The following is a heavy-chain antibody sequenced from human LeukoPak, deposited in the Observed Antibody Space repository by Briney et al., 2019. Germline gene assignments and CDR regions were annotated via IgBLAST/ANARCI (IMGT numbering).Heavy chain of an antibody. V-gene: IGHV4-59*12. CDR3: ARNEGAYYYYYYMDV. CDR1: GGSISSYY. CDR2: IYYSGST. D-gene: IGHD1-1*01. Sequence: SETLSLTCTVSGGSISSYYWSWIRQPPGKGLEWIGYIYYSGSTNYNPSLKSRVTISVDTSKSQFSLKLSSVTAADTAVYYCARNEGAYYYYYYMDVWGKGTTVTVSS. J-gene: IGHJ6*03.